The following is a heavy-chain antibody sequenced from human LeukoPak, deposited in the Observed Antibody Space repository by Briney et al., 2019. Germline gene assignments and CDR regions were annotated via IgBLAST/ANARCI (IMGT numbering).Heavy chain of an antibody. J-gene: IGHJ4*02. CDR3: ASSSGWLLQHFDY. V-gene: IGHV1-46*01. Sequence: ASVTVSCKASGYTFTSYYMHWVRQAPGQGLEWMGIINPSDGSTSYAQKFQGRVTMTRDTSTSTVYMELSSLRSEDTAVYYCASSSGWLLQHFDYWGQGTLVTVSS. D-gene: IGHD6-19*01. CDR2: INPSDGST. CDR1: GYTFTSYY.